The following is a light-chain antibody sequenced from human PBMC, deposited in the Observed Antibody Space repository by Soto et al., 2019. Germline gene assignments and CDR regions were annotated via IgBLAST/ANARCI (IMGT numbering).Light chain of an antibody. CDR1: NSDVGSYNL. V-gene: IGLV2-23*02. CDR3: FSYAGDSVYV. J-gene: IGLJ1*01. CDR2: EVT. Sequence: QSVLTQPASVSGSPRQSITIPCTGTNSDVGSYNLVSWFQQHPGKAPKLVIYEVTKRPSAVSDRFSGSKSGNTASLTISGLQAEDEADYYCFSYAGDSVYVFGTGTKV.